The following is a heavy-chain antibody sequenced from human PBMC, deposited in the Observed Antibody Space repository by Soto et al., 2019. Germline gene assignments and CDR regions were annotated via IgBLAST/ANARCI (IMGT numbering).Heavy chain of an antibody. CDR2: IYHSGST. CDR1: GGSISSGGYS. J-gene: IGHJ5*02. CDR3: ARAMTPFWDDYGDYKLNWSDP. Sequence: NPSETLSLTCAVSGGSISSGGYSWSWIRQPPGKGLEWIGYIYHSGSTYYNPSLKSRVTISVDRSKNQFSLKLSSVTAADTAVYYCARAMTPFWDDYGDYKLNWSDPWGQGTLVTVSS. V-gene: IGHV4-30-2*01. D-gene: IGHD4-17*01.